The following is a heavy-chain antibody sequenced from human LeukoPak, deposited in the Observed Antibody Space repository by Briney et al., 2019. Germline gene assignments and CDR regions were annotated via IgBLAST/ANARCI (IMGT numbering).Heavy chain of an antibody. D-gene: IGHD3-3*02. V-gene: IGHV1-2*02. Sequence: ASVKVSCKASGYTFTGYYMHWVRQAPGQGLEWMGWINPNSGGTNYAQKFQGRVTMTRDTSISTAYMELSSVTAADTAVYYCARGHLDLEESWGQGTLVTVSS. CDR2: INPNSGGT. J-gene: IGHJ4*02. CDR1: GYTFTGYY. CDR3: ARGHLDLEES.